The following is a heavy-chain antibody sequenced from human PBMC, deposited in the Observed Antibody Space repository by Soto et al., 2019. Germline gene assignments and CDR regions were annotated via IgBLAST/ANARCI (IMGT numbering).Heavy chain of an antibody. D-gene: IGHD3-10*01. V-gene: IGHV3-23*01. CDR2: ISGSGGTT. CDR3: AKRRDTYGSGSYSLDY. Sequence: GGSLRLSCAASGFTFSSYVLSWVRQAPGKGLEWVSAISGSGGTTHYADSVRGRFTISRDNSNNMLYLQMNSLRAEDTAVYYCAKRRDTYGSGSYSLDYWGQGTLVTVSS. CDR1: GFTFSSYV. J-gene: IGHJ4*02.